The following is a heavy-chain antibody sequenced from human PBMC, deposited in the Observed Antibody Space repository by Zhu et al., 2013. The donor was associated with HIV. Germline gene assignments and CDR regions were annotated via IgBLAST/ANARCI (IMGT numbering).Heavy chain of an antibody. CDR3: ANPVHTAVGLYGMDV. J-gene: IGHJ6*02. D-gene: IGHD5-18*01. Sequence: QVQLVQSGAEVKKPGSSVKVSCKASGGTFSSYAISWVRQAPGQGLEWMGGIIPIFGTPNYAQKFQGRVTITADDSTNTAYMEVNSLKSDDTAVYYCANPVHTAVGLYGMDVWGQGTTVTVSS. CDR2: IIPIFGTP. CDR1: GGTFSSYA. V-gene: IGHV1-69*12.